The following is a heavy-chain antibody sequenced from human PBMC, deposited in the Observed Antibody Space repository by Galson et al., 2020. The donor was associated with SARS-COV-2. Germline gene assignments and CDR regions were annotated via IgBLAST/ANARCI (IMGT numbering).Heavy chain of an antibody. Sequence: ASVKVSCKASGYTFTSYYMHWVRQAPGQGLEWMGIINPSGGSTSYAQKFQGRVTMTRDTSTSTVYMELSSLRSEDTAVYYCARAAGGSGSTLYYFDYWGQGTLVTVSS. D-gene: IGHD1-26*01. V-gene: IGHV1-46*01. CDR1: GYTFTSYY. CDR2: INPSGGST. CDR3: ARAAGGSGSTLYYFDY. J-gene: IGHJ4*02.